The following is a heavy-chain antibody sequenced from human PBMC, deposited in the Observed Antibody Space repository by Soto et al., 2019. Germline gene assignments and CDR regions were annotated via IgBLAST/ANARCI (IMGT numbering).Heavy chain of an antibody. J-gene: IGHJ5*02. D-gene: IGHD4-17*01. V-gene: IGHV4-31*03. CDR1: GESIATGAFY. CDR2: IFYAGDT. CDR3: AREGDYRTWFEP. Sequence: LSLTCTVSGESIATGAFYWSWIRLQSGKGPEWIGSIFYAGDTYYSPSLKSRVEISLDGSQNQFSLNLRSVTAADTAVYYCAREGDYRTWFEPWGPGTLVTVSS.